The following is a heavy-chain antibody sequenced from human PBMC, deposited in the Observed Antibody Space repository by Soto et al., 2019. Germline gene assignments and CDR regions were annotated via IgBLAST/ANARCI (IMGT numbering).Heavy chain of an antibody. CDR3: AKAPRERDSSGWFGYYFDY. V-gene: IGHV3-9*01. J-gene: IGHJ4*02. CDR2: ISWNSGSI. Sequence: PGGSLRLSCAASGFTFDDYAMNWVRQAPGKGLEWVSGISWNSGSIGYADSVKGRFNISRDNAKNSLYLQMNSLRAEDTALYYCAKAPRERDSSGWFGYYFDYWGQGTLVTVSS. CDR1: GFTFDDYA. D-gene: IGHD6-19*01.